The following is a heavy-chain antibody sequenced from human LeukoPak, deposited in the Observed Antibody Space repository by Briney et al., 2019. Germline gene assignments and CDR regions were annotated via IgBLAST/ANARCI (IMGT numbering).Heavy chain of an antibody. CDR1: GFPFNTYA. D-gene: IGHD2-15*01. V-gene: IGHV3-64D*06. Sequence: GGSLRLSCSASGFPFNTYAIHWVRQAPGKGLESVAGISSNGDNTDFADSAKGRFTISRDNSKSTLFLQMNSLRAEDTAVYFCTRDSALLGVAFDLWGQGTVVTVSS. J-gene: IGHJ3*01. CDR3: TRDSALLGVAFDL. CDR2: ISSNGDNT.